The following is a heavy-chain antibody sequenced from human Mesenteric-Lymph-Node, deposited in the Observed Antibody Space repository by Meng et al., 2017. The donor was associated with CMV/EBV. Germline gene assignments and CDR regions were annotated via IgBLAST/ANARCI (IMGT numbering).Heavy chain of an antibody. CDR3: ARGSSWKDFYYYYGMDV. Sequence: GESLKISCAASGSTFSSYGMHWVRQAPGKGLEWVAFTRYDGSKKDYVDFVKGRFTISRDKSKNTLYLQMNSLRAEDTAVYYCARGSSWKDFYYYYGMDVWGQGTTVTVSS. D-gene: IGHD1-1*01. CDR1: GSTFSSYG. J-gene: IGHJ6*02. CDR2: TRYDGSKK. V-gene: IGHV3-30*02.